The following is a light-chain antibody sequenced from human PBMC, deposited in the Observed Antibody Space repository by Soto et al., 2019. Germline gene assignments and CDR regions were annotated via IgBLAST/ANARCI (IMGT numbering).Light chain of an antibody. J-gene: IGKJ4*01. CDR3: QQYDHWPVT. Sequence: EIVMTQSPASLSVSPGEGITLSCRTSQSASKIAWYQQKPGQAPRLLIYDASARATGLPARFSGSGSGTEFTLTISSLQSADFGVYYCQQYDHWPVTFGGGTKVEIK. V-gene: IGKV3-15*01. CDR1: QSASK. CDR2: DAS.